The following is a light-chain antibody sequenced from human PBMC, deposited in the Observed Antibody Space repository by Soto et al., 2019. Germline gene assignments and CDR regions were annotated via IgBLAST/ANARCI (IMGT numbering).Light chain of an antibody. V-gene: IGLV2-14*01. CDR3: SSYTSSSTLV. Sequence: QSALTQPASVSGSPGQSITISCTGTSSVVGGYNYVSWYQQHPGKAPKLMIYDVSNRPSGVSNRFSGSKSGNTASLTISGLQAEDEADYYCSSYTSSSTLVFVGGTQLTVL. J-gene: IGLJ2*01. CDR2: DVS. CDR1: SSVVGGYNY.